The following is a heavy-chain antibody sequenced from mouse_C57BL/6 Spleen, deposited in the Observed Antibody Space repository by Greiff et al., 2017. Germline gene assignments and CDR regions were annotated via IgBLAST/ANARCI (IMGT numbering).Heavy chain of an antibody. D-gene: IGHD1-1*01. J-gene: IGHJ3*01. CDR1: GFNITDYY. CDR3: TTGDYGSSYWVAD. V-gene: IGHV14-1*01. CDR2: IDPEDGDT. Sequence: VQLKQSGAELVRPGASVKLSCTASGFNITDYYMHWVKQRPEQGLEWIGRIDPEDGDTEYAPKFQGKATMTADTSSNTAYLQLRSLTSEDTAVYYCTTGDYGSSYWVADWGQGTLVTVSA.